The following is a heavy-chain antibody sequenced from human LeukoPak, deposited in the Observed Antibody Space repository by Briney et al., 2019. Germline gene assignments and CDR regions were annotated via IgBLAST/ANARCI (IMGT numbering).Heavy chain of an antibody. V-gene: IGHV3-23*01. J-gene: IGHJ6*04. CDR2: ISGSGGST. CDR1: GFTFSNYA. Sequence: GGSLRLSCAASGFTFSNYAMSWVRQAPGKGLECVSGISGSGGSTDYADSVKGRLTISRDNSKNTLYLQMNSLRAGDTAVYYCAGYCSGGSCFRAHYYYYYGLDVWGKGTTVTVSS. D-gene: IGHD2-15*01. CDR3: AGYCSGGSCFRAHYYYYYGLDV.